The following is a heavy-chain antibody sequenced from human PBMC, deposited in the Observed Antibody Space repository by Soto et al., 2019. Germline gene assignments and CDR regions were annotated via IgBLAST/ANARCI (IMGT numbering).Heavy chain of an antibody. Sequence: QLQLQESGSGLVKPSQTLSLTCAVSGGSISTGGYSWSWLRQPPGKGLEWIGYIYQRGSPHFNPSTKGRATLTIGRSKYQFSPKLGSFAAADTAFYYRGRVPDYWGQGILVPVSS. CDR2: IYQRGSP. CDR1: GGSISTGGYS. D-gene: IGHD2-2*01. V-gene: IGHV4-30-2*01. J-gene: IGHJ4*02. CDR3: GRVPDY.